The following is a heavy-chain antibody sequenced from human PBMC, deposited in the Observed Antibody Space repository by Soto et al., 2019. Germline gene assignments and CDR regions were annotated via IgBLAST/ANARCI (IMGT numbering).Heavy chain of an antibody. J-gene: IGHJ4*02. D-gene: IGHD3-16*02. Sequence: QVQLVQSGAEVKKPGSSVKVSCKASGGTFSSYTISWVRQAPGQGLEWMGRIIPILGIANYAQKFQGRVTSTADKSTSTAYMELSSLRSEDTAVYYCARDLERLRLGELSGRLGYWGQGTLVTVSS. CDR1: GGTFSSYT. CDR3: ARDLERLRLGELSGRLGY. CDR2: IIPILGIA. V-gene: IGHV1-69*08.